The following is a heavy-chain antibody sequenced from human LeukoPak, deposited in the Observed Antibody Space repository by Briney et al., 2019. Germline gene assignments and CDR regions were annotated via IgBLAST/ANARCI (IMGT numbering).Heavy chain of an antibody. V-gene: IGHV4-59*08. CDR2: IYYSGST. CDR1: GGSISSYY. Sequence: PSETLSLTCSVSGGSISSYYWSWIRQPPGKGLEWIGYIYYSGSTYYNPSLKSRVTISVDTSKNQFSLKLSSVTAADTAVYYCAMSNDGVVIRIFDYWGQGTLVTVSS. D-gene: IGHD3-3*01. J-gene: IGHJ4*02. CDR3: AMSNDGVVIRIFDY.